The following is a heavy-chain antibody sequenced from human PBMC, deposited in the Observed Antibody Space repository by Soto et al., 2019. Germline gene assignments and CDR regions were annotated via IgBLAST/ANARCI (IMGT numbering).Heavy chain of an antibody. V-gene: IGHV1-18*01. CDR1: GYTFTSYG. CDR3: ARVRDYYDSTVVEVDY. D-gene: IGHD3-22*01. Sequence: GASVKVSCKASGYTFTSYGISWVRQAPGQGLEWMGWISAYNGNTNYAQKLQGRVTMTTDTSTSTAYMELRSLRSDDTAVYYCARVRDYYDSTVVEVDYWGQGTLVTVSS. J-gene: IGHJ4*02. CDR2: ISAYNGNT.